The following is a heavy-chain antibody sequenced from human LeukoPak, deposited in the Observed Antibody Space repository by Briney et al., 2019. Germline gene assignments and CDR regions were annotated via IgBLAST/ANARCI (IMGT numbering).Heavy chain of an antibody. D-gene: IGHD3-10*01. CDR2: ISNDGTNK. J-gene: IGHJ6*02. CDR3: ARDGERITMVRVVINPNYYYYYALDV. V-gene: IGHV3-30-3*01. Sequence: PGRTLTLTCAASGFTSSNSAKHWGCNPQPHGQDLESVISNDGTNKSYYKYVKGRFTIARDNSKNTLYLQMNSMRAEDAAVFYCARDGERITMVRVVINPNYYYYYALDVWGQGTTVSVS. CDR1: GFTSSNSA.